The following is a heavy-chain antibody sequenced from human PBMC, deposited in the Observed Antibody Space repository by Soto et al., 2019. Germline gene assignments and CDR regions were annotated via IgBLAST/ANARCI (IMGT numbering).Heavy chain of an antibody. V-gene: IGHV4-39*01. J-gene: IGHJ5*02. D-gene: IGHD6-13*01. Sequence: SETLSLTCTVSGGSISSSSYYWGWIRQPPGKGLERIGSIYYSGSTYYNPSLKSRVTISVDTSKNQFSLKLSSVTAADTAVYYCARIGYSSSWYWFDPWGQGTLVTVS. CDR3: ARIGYSSSWYWFDP. CDR1: GGSISSSSYY. CDR2: IYYSGST.